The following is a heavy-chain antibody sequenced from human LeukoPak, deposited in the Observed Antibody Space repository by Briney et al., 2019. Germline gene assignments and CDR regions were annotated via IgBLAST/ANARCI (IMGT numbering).Heavy chain of an antibody. Sequence: ASVKVSCKASGYTFTSYYMHWVRQAPGQGLEWMGIINPSGGSTSYAQKFQGRVTMTRDTSISTAYMELSRLRSDDTAVYYCAKSVGGSYYGWFDPWGQGTLVTVSS. CDR2: INPSGGST. J-gene: IGHJ5*02. V-gene: IGHV1-46*01. CDR1: GYTFTSYY. D-gene: IGHD1-26*01. CDR3: AKSVGGSYYGWFDP.